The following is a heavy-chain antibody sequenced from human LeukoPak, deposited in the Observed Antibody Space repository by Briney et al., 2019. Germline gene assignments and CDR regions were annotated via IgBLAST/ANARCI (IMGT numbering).Heavy chain of an antibody. J-gene: IGHJ4*02. CDR1: GFTFSNYA. V-gene: IGHV3-23*01. CDR2: IRGSGGST. CDR3: AKDLCDIAPVVPIKFH. D-gene: IGHD2-15*01. Sequence: GGSLRLSCTASGFTFSNYAMGWVRQAPGKGLEWVSVIRGSGGSTNYADSVKGRFTISRDNSKNTVYLQMNSLRAEDPAVYYCAKDLCDIAPVVPIKFHWFQGTLVTVSS.